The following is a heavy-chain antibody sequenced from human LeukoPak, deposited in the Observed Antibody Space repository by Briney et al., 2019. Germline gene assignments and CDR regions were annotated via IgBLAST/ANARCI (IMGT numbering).Heavy chain of an antibody. D-gene: IGHD2-2*02. J-gene: IGHJ4*02. CDR1: GFTFSSYS. V-gene: IGHV3-21*01. CDR2: ISSSSSYI. Sequence: PGGSLRLSCAASGFTFSSYSMNWVRQAPGKGLEWVSSISSSSSYIYYADSVKGRFTISRDNAKNPLYLQMNSLRAEDTAVYYCARDHGYCSSTSCYSEFDYWGQGTLVTVSS. CDR3: ARDHGYCSSTSCYSEFDY.